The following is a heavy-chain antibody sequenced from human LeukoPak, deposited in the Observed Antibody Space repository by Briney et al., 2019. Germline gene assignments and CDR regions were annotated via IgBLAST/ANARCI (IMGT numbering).Heavy chain of an antibody. CDR1: GFTFSRFA. CDR3: AKDPNGDFLGAFDM. D-gene: IGHD4-17*01. V-gene: IGHV3-23*01. Sequence: GGSLRLSCAASGFTFSRFAMSWVRQAPGKGLEWVSGISGSASGGRTYYADYVKGRFAISRDNSRSTVFLQMNSLGAEDTAVYYRAKDPNGDFLGAFDMWGQGTMVTVSS. J-gene: IGHJ3*02. CDR2: ISGSASGGRT.